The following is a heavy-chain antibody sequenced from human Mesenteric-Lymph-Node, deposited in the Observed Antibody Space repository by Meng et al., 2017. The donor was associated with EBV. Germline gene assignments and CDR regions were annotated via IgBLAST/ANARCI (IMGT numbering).Heavy chain of an antibody. CDR2: MNPNSGNT. CDR3: ARGWTQSSECYYL. CDR1: GYTCTNYD. J-gene: IGHJ5*02. D-gene: IGHD2-21*01. Sequence: VQRVKAGGEGTKPGVSVKVSCKASGYTCTNYDSNWLRQATGRRGEWMGWMNPNSGNTGYAEKFQGRVTMTRDTSITTAYMELSSLTSEDAAVYYCARGWTQSSECYYLWGQGTLVTVSS. V-gene: IGHV1-8*01.